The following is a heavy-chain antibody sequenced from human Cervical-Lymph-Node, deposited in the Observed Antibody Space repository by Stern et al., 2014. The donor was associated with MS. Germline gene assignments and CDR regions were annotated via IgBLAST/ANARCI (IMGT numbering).Heavy chain of an antibody. Sequence: QLVQSGAEVKKPGSSVKVSCKASGGTFNVYAINWLRQAPGQGLEWMGGIIPIIGTANYAQNFQGRITITADESTRTSSMQLSSLRSDDTAVYYCARDGRHTNNFGLDVWGQGTTVTVSS. V-gene: IGHV1-69*01. CDR2: IIPIIGTA. CDR1: GGTFNVYA. CDR3: ARDGRHTNNFGLDV. J-gene: IGHJ6*02.